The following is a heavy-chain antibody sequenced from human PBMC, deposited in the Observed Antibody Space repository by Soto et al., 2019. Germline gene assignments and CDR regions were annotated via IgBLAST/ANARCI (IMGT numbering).Heavy chain of an antibody. J-gene: IGHJ6*03. V-gene: IGHV4-34*01. D-gene: IGHD3-3*01. Sequence: SETLSLTCAVYGGSFSGYYWSWIRQPSGKGLEWIGEINHSGSTNYNPSLKSRVTISVDTSKNQFSLKLSSVTAADTAVYYCARSNFRITIFGVVSSYYYYMDVWGKGTTVTVSS. CDR1: GGSFSGYY. CDR3: ARSNFRITIFGVVSSYYYYMDV. CDR2: INHSGST.